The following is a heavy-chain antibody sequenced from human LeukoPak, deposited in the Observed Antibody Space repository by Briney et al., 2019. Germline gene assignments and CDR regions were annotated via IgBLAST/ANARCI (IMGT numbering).Heavy chain of an antibody. CDR3: ARGGVGVTFWGAFDI. CDR1: GGSISSGDYY. Sequence: PSQTLSLTCTVSGGSISSGDYYWSWIRQHPGKGLEWIGYIYYSGSTYYNPSLKSRVSISVDTSKNQFSLKLDSVTAADTAVYYCARGGVGVTFWGAFDIWGQGTMVTVSS. J-gene: IGHJ3*02. CDR2: IYYSGST. D-gene: IGHD1-26*01. V-gene: IGHV4-31*03.